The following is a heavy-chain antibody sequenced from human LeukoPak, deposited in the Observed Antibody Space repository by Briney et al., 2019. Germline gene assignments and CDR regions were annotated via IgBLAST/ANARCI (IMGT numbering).Heavy chain of an antibody. CDR1: GDSISNNNWS. CDR2: MPFDEKVSDNEIP. D-gene: IGHD6-13*01. CDR3: ARVVYSSSWYWFDP. J-gene: IGHJ5*02. V-gene: IGHV4-39*01. Sequence: SETLSLTCSVSGDSISNNNWSWAWIRQLPGKGLEWIGTMPFDEKVSDNEIPSYNPSLKGRATISAEKSKNQLSLKVKPVTAADTAVYYCARVVYSSSWYWFDPWGQGTLVTVSS.